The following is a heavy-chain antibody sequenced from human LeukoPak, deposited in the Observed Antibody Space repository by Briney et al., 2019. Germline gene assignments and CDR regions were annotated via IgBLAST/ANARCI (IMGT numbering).Heavy chain of an antibody. CDR2: IIPIFGTA. Sequence: GASVKVSCKASGGTFSSYAISWVRQAPGQGLEWMGGIIPIFGTANYAQKFQGRVTITADESTSTAYMELSSLRSEDTAVYYCARAQEYSYGYGHFDYWGQGTLVTVSS. V-gene: IGHV1-69*13. CDR3: ARAQEYSYGYGHFDY. D-gene: IGHD5-18*01. CDR1: GGTFSSYA. J-gene: IGHJ4*02.